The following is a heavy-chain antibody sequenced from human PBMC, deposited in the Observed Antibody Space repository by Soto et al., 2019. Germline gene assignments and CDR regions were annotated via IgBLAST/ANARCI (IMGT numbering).Heavy chain of an antibody. Sequence: SETLSLTCTVSGGSISSGGYYWSWIRQHPGKGLEWIGYIYYSGSTYYNPSLKSRVTISVDTSKNQFSLKLSSVTAADTAVYYCARVLMGATPRFDYWGQGTLVTVS. V-gene: IGHV4-31*03. CDR1: GGSISSGGYY. CDR3: ARVLMGATPRFDY. J-gene: IGHJ4*02. CDR2: IYYSGST. D-gene: IGHD1-26*01.